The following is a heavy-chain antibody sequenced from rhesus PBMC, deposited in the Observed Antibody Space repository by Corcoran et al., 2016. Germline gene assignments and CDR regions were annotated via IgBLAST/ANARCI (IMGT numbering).Heavy chain of an antibody. CDR3: ARAKHYYDSGYYTGYFDY. CDR1: GFTFDDYA. J-gene: IGHJ4*01. D-gene: IGHD3-28*01. CDR2: IIWSGGST. Sequence: EVQLVESGGGVVQPGGSLRLSCAASGFTFDDYAMHWVRQAPGKGLEWVSGIIWSGGSTYYADSVKGQFTISRDNAKNSLYLQMGSLRAEDTALYYCARAKHYYDSGYYTGYFDYWGQGVLVTVSS. V-gene: IGHV3-201*01.